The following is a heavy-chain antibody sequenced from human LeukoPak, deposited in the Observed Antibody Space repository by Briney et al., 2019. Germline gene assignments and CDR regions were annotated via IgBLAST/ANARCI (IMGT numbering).Heavy chain of an antibody. D-gene: IGHD1-1*01. CDR1: GGSISSSSYY. J-gene: IGHJ4*02. CDR3: ARDDWNRDYFDY. V-gene: IGHV4-39*07. Sequence: SETLSLTCTVSGGSISSSSYYWGWIRQPPGKGLEWIGSIYYSGSTYYNPSLKSRVTISVDTSKNQFSLKLSSVTAADTAVYYCARDDWNRDYFDYWGRGTLVTVSS. CDR2: IYYSGST.